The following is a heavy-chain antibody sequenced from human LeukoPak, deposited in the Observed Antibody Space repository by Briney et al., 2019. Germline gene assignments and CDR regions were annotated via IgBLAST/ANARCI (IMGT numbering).Heavy chain of an antibody. CDR1: GYSFTSYW. CDR3: ARLDTYYYDSSGPYVSDY. CDR2: IYPGDSDT. Sequence: GESLKISCKGSGYSFTSYWIGWVRQMPGKGLEWMGIIYPGDSDTRYSPSFQGQVTISADKSISTAYLQWSSLKASDTAMYYCARLDTYYYDSSGPYVSDYWGQGTLVTVSS. D-gene: IGHD3-22*01. J-gene: IGHJ4*02. V-gene: IGHV5-51*01.